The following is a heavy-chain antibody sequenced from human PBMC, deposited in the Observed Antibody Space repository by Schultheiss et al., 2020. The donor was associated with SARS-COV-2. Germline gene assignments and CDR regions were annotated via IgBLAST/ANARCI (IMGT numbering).Heavy chain of an antibody. Sequence: SQTLSLTCTVSGGSVSSGSYYWSWIRQHPGKGLEWIGRIYTSGSTNYNPSLKSRVTMSVDTSKNQFSLKLRSVTAADTAVYYCARDWSSNDYGDYYYYGMDVWGQGTTVTVSS. CDR3: ARDWSSNDYGDYYYYGMDV. CDR2: IYTSGST. CDR1: GGSVSSGSYY. D-gene: IGHD4-17*01. J-gene: IGHJ6*02. V-gene: IGHV4-61*02.